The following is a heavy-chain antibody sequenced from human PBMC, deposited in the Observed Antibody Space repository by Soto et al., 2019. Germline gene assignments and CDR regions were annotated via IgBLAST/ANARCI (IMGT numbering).Heavy chain of an antibody. CDR2: ISAYNGNT. V-gene: IGHV1-18*01. J-gene: IGHJ4*02. CDR3: ARGGRPIDY. CDR1: GYTFTNFG. Sequence: GASVKVSCKTSGYTFTNFGLSWVRQAPGQGLEWMGWISAYNGNTNYAQNFQGRVTMTTDTSTSTAYMELRSLRSDDTAVYYCARGGRPIDYWGQGTLVTVSS. D-gene: IGHD3-16*01.